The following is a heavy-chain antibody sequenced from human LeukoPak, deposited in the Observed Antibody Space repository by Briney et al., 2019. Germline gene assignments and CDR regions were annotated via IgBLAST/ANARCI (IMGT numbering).Heavy chain of an antibody. CDR2: TYYRSKWYY. J-gene: IGHJ4*02. CDR3: ARTRDLGSDY. V-gene: IGHV6-1*01. CDR1: GDSVSSNSAA. Sequence: SQTLSLTCVISGDSVSSNSAAWNWIRQSPSRGLEWLGRTYYRSKWYYHYAVSMKSRITVNPDTSKNQFSLQLNSVTPEDTAVYYCARTRDLGSDYWGQGTLVTVSS. D-gene: IGHD1-26*01.